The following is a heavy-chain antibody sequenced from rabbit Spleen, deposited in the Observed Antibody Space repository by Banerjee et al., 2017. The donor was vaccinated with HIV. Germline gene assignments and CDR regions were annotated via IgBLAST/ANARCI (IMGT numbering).Heavy chain of an antibody. CDR3: ARDLTSVVGWNFNL. J-gene: IGHJ4*01. D-gene: IGHD1-1*01. CDR2: INVYTGKP. V-gene: IGHV1S40*01. Sequence: QSLEESGGDLVKPGASLTLTCTASGFSFSAVHWIYWVRQAPGKGLQWIACINVYTGKPVYATWAKGRFTISRTSSTTVTLQMTSLTAADTATYFCARDLTSVVGWNFNLWGPGTLVTVS. CDR1: GFSFSAVHW.